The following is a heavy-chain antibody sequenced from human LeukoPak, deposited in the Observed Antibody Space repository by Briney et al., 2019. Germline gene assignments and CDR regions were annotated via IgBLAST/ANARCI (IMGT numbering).Heavy chain of an antibody. V-gene: IGHV4-34*01. CDR3: ARQNPYTGSYFWRYYFDY. Sequence: SETLSLTCAVYGGSFSGYYWSWIRQPPGKGLEWIGEINHSGSTNYNPSLKSRVTISVDTSKNQFSLKLSSVTAADTAVYYCARQNPYTGSYFWRYYFDYWGQGTLVTVSS. J-gene: IGHJ4*02. CDR2: INHSGST. CDR1: GGSFSGYY. D-gene: IGHD1-26*01.